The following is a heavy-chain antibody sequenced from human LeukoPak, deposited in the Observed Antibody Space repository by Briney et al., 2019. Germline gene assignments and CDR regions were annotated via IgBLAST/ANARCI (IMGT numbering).Heavy chain of an antibody. Sequence: PSETLSLTCTVSGGSISSGSYYWSWIRQPAGKGLEWIGRIYTSGSTNYNPSLKSRVTISVATSKNQFSLKLSSVTAADAAVYYCARCGGSSYYYSFYMDVWGKGTTVTVSS. J-gene: IGHJ6*03. CDR1: GGSISSGSYY. D-gene: IGHD2-15*01. CDR3: ARCGGSSYYYSFYMDV. V-gene: IGHV4-61*02. CDR2: IYTSGST.